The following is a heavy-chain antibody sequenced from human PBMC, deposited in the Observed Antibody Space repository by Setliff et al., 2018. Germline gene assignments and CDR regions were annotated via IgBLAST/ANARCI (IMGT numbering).Heavy chain of an antibody. CDR1: GGSISTYY. D-gene: IGHD1-26*01. CDR2: IYYSGST. J-gene: IGHJ1*01. CDR3: ASRNSDGGPEYFQH. Sequence: SETLSLTCTVSGGSISTYYWSWIRQPPGKGLEWIGYIYYSGSTNYNPSLKSRVTISVDTSKNQISLKLMSVTAADTAVYYCASRNSDGGPEYFQHWGQGALVTVSS. V-gene: IGHV4-59*12.